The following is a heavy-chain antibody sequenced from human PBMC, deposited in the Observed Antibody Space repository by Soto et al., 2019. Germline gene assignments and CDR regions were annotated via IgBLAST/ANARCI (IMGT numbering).Heavy chain of an antibody. V-gene: IGHV3-23*01. CDR1: GFTFSSYA. CDR3: ATQIAAEYYFHY. Sequence: GGSLRLSCAASGFTFSSYAMSWVRQAPGKGLEWVSAISGSGGSTYYADSVKGRFAISRDNSKNTLYLQMNSLRAEDTAVYYCATQIAAEYYFHYWGQGTLVTVSS. CDR2: ISGSGGST. D-gene: IGHD6-13*01. J-gene: IGHJ4*02.